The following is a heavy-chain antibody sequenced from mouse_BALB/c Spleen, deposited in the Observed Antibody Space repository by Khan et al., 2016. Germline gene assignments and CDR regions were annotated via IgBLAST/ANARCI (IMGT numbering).Heavy chain of an antibody. CDR1: GYSFTNYG. D-gene: IGHD2-4*01. CDR3: ARWGYDYAWFAY. CDR2: IDTNTGEP. V-gene: IGHV9-3*02. J-gene: IGHJ3*01. Sequence: QIQLVQSGPGLKKPGETVKISCKASGYSFTNYGMNWVKQAPGKGLKWMGWIDTNTGEPTYAEEFKGRFAFSLETSAITAYLQINNLKNDDTATYFCARWGYDYAWFAYWGQGTLVTVSA.